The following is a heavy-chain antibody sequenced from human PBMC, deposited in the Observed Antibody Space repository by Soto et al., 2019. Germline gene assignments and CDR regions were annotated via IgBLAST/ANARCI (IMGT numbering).Heavy chain of an antibody. CDR2: INAGNGNT. CDR3: ARVQSRYCSGGSCYLLETFDY. J-gene: IGHJ4*02. CDR1: GYTFTSYA. Sequence: ASVKVSCTASGYTFTSYAMHWVRQAPGQRLEWMGWINAGNGNTKYSQKFQGRVTITRDTSASTAYMELSSLRSEDTAVYYCARVQSRYCSGGSCYLLETFDYWGQGTLVTVSS. D-gene: IGHD2-15*01. V-gene: IGHV1-3*01.